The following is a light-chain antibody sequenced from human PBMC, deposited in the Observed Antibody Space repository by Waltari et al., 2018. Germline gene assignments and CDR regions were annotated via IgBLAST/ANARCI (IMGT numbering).Light chain of an antibody. CDR1: GSNIGANY. CDR2: DKI. J-gene: IGLJ2*01. Sequence: QSVLTQPPSVSAAAGQRVTISCSGSGSNIGANYVSWYQQLPGTAPKLLIYDKIKRTSGLADRVAGSKSGTSATLAITGLQTGDEADYFCGTWDNSLNFARVFGGGTKVTVL. V-gene: IGLV1-51*01. CDR3: GTWDNSLNFARV.